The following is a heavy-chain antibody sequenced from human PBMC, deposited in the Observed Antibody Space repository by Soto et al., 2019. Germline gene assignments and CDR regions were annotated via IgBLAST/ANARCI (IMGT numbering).Heavy chain of an antibody. J-gene: IGHJ3*02. CDR3: AREGGYYYDSSCYDDAFDI. Sequence: QVQLQESGPGLVKPSQTLSLTCTVSGGSISSGGYYWSWIRQHPAKGLEWLGYIYYSGSTYYNPSPKRRVTVSVDTSKDQLCLKLSSVTAADTAVYSCAREGGYYYDSSCYDDAFDIWGQGPMVTVSS. CDR1: GGSISSGGYY. CDR2: IYYSGST. V-gene: IGHV4-31*03. D-gene: IGHD3-22*01.